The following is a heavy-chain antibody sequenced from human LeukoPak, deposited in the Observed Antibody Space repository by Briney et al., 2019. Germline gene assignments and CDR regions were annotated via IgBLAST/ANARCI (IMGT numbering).Heavy chain of an antibody. D-gene: IGHD3-9*01. Sequence: PGGSLRLSCAASGFTFSSYIMNWVRQAPGKGLEWLSSISSSISYIYYADSVKGRFTISRDNAKNSLYLQMNSLKAEDTAVYYCARDLGGDYDILTGYYTDDYYYYGMDVWGQGTTVTVSS. V-gene: IGHV3-21*01. CDR1: GFTFSSYI. CDR2: ISSSISYI. J-gene: IGHJ6*02. CDR3: ARDLGGDYDILTGYYTDDYYYYGMDV.